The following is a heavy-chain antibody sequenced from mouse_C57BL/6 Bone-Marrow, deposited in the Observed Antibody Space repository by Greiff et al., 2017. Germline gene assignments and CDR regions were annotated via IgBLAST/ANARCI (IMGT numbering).Heavy chain of an antibody. V-gene: IGHV1-54*01. CDR3: ARSRGYAMDY. CDR2: INPGSGGT. J-gene: IGHJ4*01. Sequence: QVQLQQSGAELVRPGTSVKVSCKASGYAFTSYLIEWVKQRPGQGLEWIGVINPGSGGTNYNEKFKRQATLTADKSSSTAYMQLSSLTSETSAVYCGARSRGYAMDYWGQGTSVTVSS. CDR1: GYAFTSYL.